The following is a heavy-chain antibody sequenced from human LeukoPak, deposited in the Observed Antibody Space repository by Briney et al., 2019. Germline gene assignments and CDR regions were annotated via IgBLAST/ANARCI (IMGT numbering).Heavy chain of an antibody. V-gene: IGHV3-30-3*01. J-gene: IGHJ4*02. CDR1: GFTFSSYA. D-gene: IGHD6-6*01. CDR3: AKGAYSSSSEFDY. Sequence: GGSLRLSCAASGFTFSSYAMHWVRQAPGEGLEWVAVISYDGSNKYYADSVKGRFTISRDNSKNTLYPQMNSLRAEDTAVYYCAKGAYSSSSEFDYWGQGTLVTVSS. CDR2: ISYDGSNK.